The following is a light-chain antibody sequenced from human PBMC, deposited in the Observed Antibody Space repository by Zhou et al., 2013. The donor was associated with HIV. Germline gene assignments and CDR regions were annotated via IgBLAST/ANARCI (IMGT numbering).Light chain of an antibody. V-gene: IGKV1-39*01. CDR3: QQAYSVPLS. J-gene: IGKJ4*01. CDR2: AAS. Sequence: DIQMTQSPSSLSASVGDRVTITCRASQSISSYLNWYQQKPGKAPKLLIYAASSLQTGVPSRFGGSGSGTDFALTINNVQPEDFATYYCQQAYSVPLSFGGGTRVEIK. CDR1: QSISSY.